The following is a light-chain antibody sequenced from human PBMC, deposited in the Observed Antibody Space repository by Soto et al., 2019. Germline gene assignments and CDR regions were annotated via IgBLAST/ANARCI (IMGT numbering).Light chain of an antibody. J-gene: IGKJ5*01. CDR3: QQYNTWRSIT. Sequence: EIVMTQSPATLSVSPGERATLSCRASQSVSNKLAWYQHKPGQAPRVLIYHTSTRAAGIPARFSGSGSGTDFTLTISSLQSEDFAVYYCQQYNTWRSITFGQGTRLESK. CDR2: HTS. CDR1: QSVSNK. V-gene: IGKV3-15*01.